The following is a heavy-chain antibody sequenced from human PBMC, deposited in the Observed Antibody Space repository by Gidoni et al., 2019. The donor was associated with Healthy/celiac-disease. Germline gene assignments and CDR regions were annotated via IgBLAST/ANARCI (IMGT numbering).Heavy chain of an antibody. D-gene: IGHD3-9*01. CDR1: GYTFTSYG. CDR2: ISAYNGNT. Sequence: QVQLVQSGAEVKKPGASVKVSCKASGYTFTSYGISWVRQAPGQGLELMGWISAYNGNTNYAQKLQGRVTMTTDTSTSTAYMELRSLRSDDTAVYYCARGSDILTGYYNELYYFDYWGQGTLVTVSS. CDR3: ARGSDILTGYYNELYYFDY. J-gene: IGHJ4*02. V-gene: IGHV1-18*01.